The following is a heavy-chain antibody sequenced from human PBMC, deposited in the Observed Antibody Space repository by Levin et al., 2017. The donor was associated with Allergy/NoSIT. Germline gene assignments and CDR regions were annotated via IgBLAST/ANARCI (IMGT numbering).Heavy chain of an antibody. J-gene: IGHJ5*02. CDR1: GFTFSSYA. CDR2: ISGSGGST. CDR3: AKDASYYDSSGLNWFDP. Sequence: GASVKVSCAASGFTFSSYAMSWVRQAPGKGLEWVSAISGSGGSTYYADSVKGRFTISRDNSKNTLYLQMNSLRAEDTAVYYCAKDASYYDSSGLNWFDPWGQGTLVTVSS. V-gene: IGHV3-23*01. D-gene: IGHD3-22*01.